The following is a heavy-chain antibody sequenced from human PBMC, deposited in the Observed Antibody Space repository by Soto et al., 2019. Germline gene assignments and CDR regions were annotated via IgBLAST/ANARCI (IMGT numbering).Heavy chain of an antibody. CDR1: GGTFSSYT. CDR2: IIPILGIA. CDR3: ARPPGYSSGPAYFAY. Sequence: QVQLVQSGAEVKKPGSSVKVSCKASGGTFSSYTISWVRQAPGQGLEWMGRIIPILGIANDAQKFQGRVTITADKSTSTAYMELSSLRSEDTAVYYCARPPGYSSGPAYFAYWGQGTLVTVSS. D-gene: IGHD6-19*01. J-gene: IGHJ4*02. V-gene: IGHV1-69*02.